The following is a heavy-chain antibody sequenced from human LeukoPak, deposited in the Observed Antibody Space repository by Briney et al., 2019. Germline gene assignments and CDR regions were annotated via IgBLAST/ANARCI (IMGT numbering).Heavy chain of an antibody. V-gene: IGHV3-74*03. J-gene: IGHJ4*02. CDR2: IDEGGSNA. CDR3: IRDEALWRLDY. Sequence: GGSLILSCAASGFSFSNHWIHWVRQAPGKGLVWVSRIDEGGSNAMYADSVKGRFSISRDNAKNTVNLQMNSLRAEDTGVYYCIRDEALWRLDYWGQGTLVTVSS. CDR1: GFSFSNHW. D-gene: IGHD2-21*01.